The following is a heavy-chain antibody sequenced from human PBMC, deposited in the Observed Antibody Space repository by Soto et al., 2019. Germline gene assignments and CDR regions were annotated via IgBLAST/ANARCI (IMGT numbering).Heavy chain of an antibody. CDR1: GYTFTSYD. D-gene: IGHD5-18*01. Sequence: GASVKVSCKACGYTFTSYDINWVRQAAGQGREWMGWMNPNSGNTGYAQKFQGRVTMTRNTSISTAYMELSSLRSEDTAVYYCARVGYSYGYENYSYYGMDVWGQGTTVTVSS. CDR2: MNPNSGNT. CDR3: ARVGYSYGYENYSYYGMDV. V-gene: IGHV1-8*01. J-gene: IGHJ6*02.